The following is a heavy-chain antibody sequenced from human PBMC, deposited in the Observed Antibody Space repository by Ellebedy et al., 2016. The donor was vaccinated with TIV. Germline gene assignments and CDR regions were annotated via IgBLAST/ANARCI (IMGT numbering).Heavy chain of an antibody. CDR3: ARGISSGWLYFDY. CDR1: GGSISSSSYY. CDR2: IYYSGST. Sequence: GSLRLSXTVSGGSISSSSYYWGWIRQPPGKGLEWIGSIYYSGSTYYNPSLKSRVTMSVDTSKNQFSLKLSSVTAADTAVYYCARGISSGWLYFDYWGQGTLVTVSS. V-gene: IGHV4-39*07. J-gene: IGHJ4*02. D-gene: IGHD6-19*01.